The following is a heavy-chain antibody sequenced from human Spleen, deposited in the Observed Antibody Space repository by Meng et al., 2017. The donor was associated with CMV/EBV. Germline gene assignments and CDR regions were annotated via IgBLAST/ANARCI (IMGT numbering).Heavy chain of an antibody. CDR2: ISSSSTYL. CDR3: ATPTLSIEVAGTDY. CDR1: GFTFSSYA. Sequence: GESLKISCAASGFTFSSYAMHWVRQAPGKGLEWVSSISSSSTYLDYADSVKGRFTISRDNAKNSLYLQMKSLRADDTAVYYCATPTLSIEVAGTDYWGQGALVTVSS. J-gene: IGHJ4*02. V-gene: IGHV3-21*01. D-gene: IGHD6-19*01.